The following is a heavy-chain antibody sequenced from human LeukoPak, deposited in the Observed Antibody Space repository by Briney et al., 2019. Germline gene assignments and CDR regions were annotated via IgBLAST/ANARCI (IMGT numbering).Heavy chain of an antibody. CDR1: GYTFTSYG. V-gene: IGHV1-18*01. CDR2: ISAYNGNT. D-gene: IGHD2-2*01. J-gene: IGHJ4*02. Sequence: ASVKVSCKASGYTFTSYGISWVRQAPGQGLEWMGWISAYNGNTNYAQKLQGRVTMTTDTSTSTAYMELRSLRSDDTAVYYCARETRGCSSTSCSDYWGQGTLVTVSS. CDR3: ARETRGCSSTSCSDY.